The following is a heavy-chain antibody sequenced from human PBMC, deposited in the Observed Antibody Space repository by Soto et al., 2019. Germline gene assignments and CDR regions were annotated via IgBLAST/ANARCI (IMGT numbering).Heavy chain of an antibody. CDR1: GYTFTSYA. CDR3: ARDRPGPQHYFDY. D-gene: IGHD6-6*01. J-gene: IGHJ4*02. CDR2: INAGNGNT. Sequence: ASVKVSCKASGYTFTSYAIHWVRQAPGQRLEWMGWINAGNGNTKYSQKYQDRVTITRDTSASTAYMEMNSLRAEDTAVYYCARDRPGPQHYFDYWGLGNMVTVSS. V-gene: IGHV1-3*01.